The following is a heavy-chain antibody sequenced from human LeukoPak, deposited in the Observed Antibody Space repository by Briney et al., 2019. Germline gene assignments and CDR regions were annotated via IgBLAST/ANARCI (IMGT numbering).Heavy chain of an antibody. CDR3: AREKRGITGTKDRGGAVAFDI. CDR1: GGSISSYY. J-gene: IGHJ3*02. V-gene: IGHV4-59*01. CDR2: IYYSGST. Sequence: SETLSLTCTVSGGSISSYYWSWIRQPPGKGLEWIGYIYYSGSTNYNPSLKSRVTISVDTSKNQFSLKLSSVTAADTAVYYCAREKRGITGTKDRGGAVAFDIWGQGTLVTVSS. D-gene: IGHD1-20*01.